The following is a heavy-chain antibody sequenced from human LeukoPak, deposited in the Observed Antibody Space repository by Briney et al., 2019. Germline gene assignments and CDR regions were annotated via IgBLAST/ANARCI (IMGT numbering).Heavy chain of an antibody. V-gene: IGHV4-38-2*02. Sequence: SETLSLTCTVSGYSIRHGYYCGCIRQPPGKGLERLGSISWRRTTFYNPSLKGRLTVSVDTSKNQFSLYLGSLTAADTAVYYCASEPHVVVVTDIPLWFDPGSQGTLVTVPA. D-gene: IGHD2-21*02. CDR3: ASEPHVVVVTDIPLWFDP. J-gene: IGHJ5*02. CDR2: ISWRRTT. CDR1: GYSIRHGYY.